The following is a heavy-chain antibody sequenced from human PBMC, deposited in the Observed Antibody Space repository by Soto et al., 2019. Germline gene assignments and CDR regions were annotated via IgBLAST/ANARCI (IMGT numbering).Heavy chain of an antibody. CDR2: XSAYNXNT. V-gene: IGHV1-18*01. CDR3: ARVVAAAGNDY. CDR1: GSTFTRYG. Sequence: XSVKVSCKASGSTFTRYGISWVRQAPGQGLQWTGWXSAYNXNTDYAQKLQGXVTMTTDTSTSTAYMQPRSLTYDDKDVYYCARVVAAAGNDYWGKGTLVTVYS. D-gene: IGHD6-13*01. J-gene: IGHJ4*02.